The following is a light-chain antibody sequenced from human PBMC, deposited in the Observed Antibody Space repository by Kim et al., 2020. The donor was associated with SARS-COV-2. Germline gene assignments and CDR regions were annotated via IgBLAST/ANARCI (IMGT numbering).Light chain of an antibody. Sequence: GQKVPIPSSGSSSNVGNNYVSWYQQLPGTAPKLLIYDNDKRPSGIPDRFSGSKSGTSATLGITGLQTGDEADYYCGTWDSSLSVGVFGGGTQLTVL. V-gene: IGLV1-51*01. CDR3: GTWDSSLSVGV. CDR1: SSNVGNNY. CDR2: DND. J-gene: IGLJ3*02.